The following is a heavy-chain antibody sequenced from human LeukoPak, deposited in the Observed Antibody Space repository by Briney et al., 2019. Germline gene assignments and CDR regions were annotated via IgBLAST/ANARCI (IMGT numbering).Heavy chain of an antibody. CDR3: ARHRRADFYFDSTAYFDY. Sequence: PSETLSLTCTVSVGSLSGSSYYSGCVRPPPGNGLEWIGCIYYSGSTYYNPSLKRAVTISVASTKHQFSLKLCFVAAADTAVYYCARHRRADFYFDSTAYFDYWGQGTLVTVSS. D-gene: IGHD3-22*01. CDR2: IYYSGST. V-gene: IGHV4-39*01. CDR1: VGSLSGSSYY. J-gene: IGHJ4*02.